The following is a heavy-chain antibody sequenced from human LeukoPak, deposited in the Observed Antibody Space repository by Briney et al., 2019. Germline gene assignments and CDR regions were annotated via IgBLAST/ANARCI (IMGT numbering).Heavy chain of an antibody. Sequence: TGGSLRLSCTASGFTFGDYAMSWFRQAPGKGLEWVGFIRSKAYGGTTEYAASVKGRFTISRDDSKSIAYLQMNSLKTEDTAVYYCTREGYSSSWSFFDYWGQGTLVTVSS. V-gene: IGHV3-49*03. CDR2: IRSKAYGGTT. D-gene: IGHD6-13*01. J-gene: IGHJ4*02. CDR1: GFTFGDYA. CDR3: TREGYSSSWSFFDY.